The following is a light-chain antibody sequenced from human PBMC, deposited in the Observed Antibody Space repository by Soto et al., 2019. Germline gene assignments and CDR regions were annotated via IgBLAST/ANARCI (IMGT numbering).Light chain of an antibody. V-gene: IGLV2-14*03. CDR2: DVH. CDR3: SSYTSSSTPHVI. CDR1: SSDVGGYNY. J-gene: IGLJ2*01. Sequence: QSALTQPASVSGSPGQSITISCTGTSSDVGGYNYVCWYQQHPGKAPKLMIYDVHNRPSGVSNRFSGSQSGNTASLTISGLQAEDEAEYYCSSYTSSSTPHVIFGGGTKLTVL.